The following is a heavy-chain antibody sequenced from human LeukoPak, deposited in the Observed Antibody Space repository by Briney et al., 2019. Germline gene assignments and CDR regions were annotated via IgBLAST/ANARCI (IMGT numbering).Heavy chain of an antibody. Sequence: GGSLRLSCAASGFTFSNSGMHWVRQAPGKGLEWVAYIRNDGNKEHYVDSVKGRFTIPRDNSKNTLYLQMNSLRAEDKAMYYCAKDPSQLLWFGELLEGSWFDPWGKGTLVTVSS. D-gene: IGHD3-10*01. CDR3: AKDPSQLLWFGELLEGSWFDP. CDR1: GFTFSNSG. CDR2: IRNDGNKE. V-gene: IGHV3-30*02. J-gene: IGHJ5*02.